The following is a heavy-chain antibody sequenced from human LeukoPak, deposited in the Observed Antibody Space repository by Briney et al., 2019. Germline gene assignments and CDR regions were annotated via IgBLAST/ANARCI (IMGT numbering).Heavy chain of an antibody. CDR2: IFPGGSDS. D-gene: IGHD4-17*01. CDR3: ARFSVQNYGVGPDY. V-gene: IGHV5-51*01. Sequence: GESLKISCEGSGYTFTSYRIGWVGQVPGKGWEWCGVIFPGGSDSRYSPSFQGQVTFSADKSIGTAYLQWNSLEASDTAIYYCARFSVQNYGVGPDYWGQGTQVTVSS. CDR1: GYTFTSYR. J-gene: IGHJ4*02.